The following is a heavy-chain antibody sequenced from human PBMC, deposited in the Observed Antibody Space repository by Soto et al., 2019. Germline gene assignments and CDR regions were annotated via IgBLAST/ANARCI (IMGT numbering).Heavy chain of an antibody. J-gene: IGHJ4*01. V-gene: IGHV4-59*01. CDR1: GGSISSYS. D-gene: IGHD3-10*01. CDR3: ATHHHGTGVPIVF. CDR2: IYNSGST. Sequence: QVQLQESGPGLVKPSETLSLTCTVSGGSISSYSWNWIRQPPGKGLEWIWHIYNSGSTNYYPSLTSRASRSVDTSKNQFSMKLTSVTAADTAVYYCATHHHGTGVPIVFWGHGTLFTVSS.